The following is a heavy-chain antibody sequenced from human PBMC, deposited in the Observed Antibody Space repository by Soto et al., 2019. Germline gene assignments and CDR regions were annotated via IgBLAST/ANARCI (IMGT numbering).Heavy chain of an antibody. V-gene: IGHV4-30-2*01. CDR1: GGSISSGGYS. CDR2: IYHSGST. D-gene: IGHD6-6*01. J-gene: IGHJ5*02. CDR3: ARVSSAFPVWFGP. Sequence: SETLSLTCAVSGGSISSGGYSWSWIRQPPGKGLEWIGYIYHSGSTYYNPSLKSRVTISVDRSKNQFSLKLSSVTAADTAVYYCARVSSAFPVWFGPWGQGTLVTVSS.